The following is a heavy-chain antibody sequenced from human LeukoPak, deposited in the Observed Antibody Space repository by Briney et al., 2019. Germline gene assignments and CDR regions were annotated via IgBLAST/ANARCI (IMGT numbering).Heavy chain of an antibody. D-gene: IGHD2-8*01. V-gene: IGHV1-2*02. Sequence: GSSVKVSCKASGYTFTGYYLHWVRQAPGQGLAWMGWINPNSGVTNYAQKFQGRVTLTRDTSITTAYMQLSRLCSDDTAVYFLARDVSRSRDFWGEGTLVSVSS. J-gene: IGHJ4*02. CDR1: GYTFTGYY. CDR2: INPNSGVT. CDR3: ARDVSRSRDF.